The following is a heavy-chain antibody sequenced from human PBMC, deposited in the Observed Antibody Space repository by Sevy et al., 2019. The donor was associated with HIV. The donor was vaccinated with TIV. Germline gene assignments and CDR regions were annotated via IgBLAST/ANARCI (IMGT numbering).Heavy chain of an antibody. V-gene: IGHV1-2*02. CDR1: GYTFTGYY. Sequence: ASVKVSCKASGYTFTGYYMHWVRQAPGQGLEWMGWINPNSGGTNYAQKFQGRVTMTRDTSISTAYMELSRLRSDDTAVYYCARDLLDSSSSNRFDPWGQGTLVTVSS. J-gene: IGHJ5*02. D-gene: IGHD6-6*01. CDR2: INPNSGGT. CDR3: ARDLLDSSSSNRFDP.